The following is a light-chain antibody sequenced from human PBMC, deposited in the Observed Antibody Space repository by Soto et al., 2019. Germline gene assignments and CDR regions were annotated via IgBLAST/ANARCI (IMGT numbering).Light chain of an antibody. V-gene: IGKV3-15*01. CDR2: GAS. CDR3: QQYNNWPLT. CDR1: QSVSSN. J-gene: IGKJ4*01. Sequence: EIVMTQSPATLSVSPGERATLSCRASQSVSSNLAWYQQKPGQAPRLLIYGASTRATGIPARFSGSVSGTEFTLTISSLHSEDFAVYYCQQYNNWPLTFGGGTKVEIK.